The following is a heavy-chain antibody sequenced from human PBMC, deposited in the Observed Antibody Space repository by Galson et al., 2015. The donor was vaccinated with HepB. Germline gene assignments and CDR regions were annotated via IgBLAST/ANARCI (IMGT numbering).Heavy chain of an antibody. V-gene: IGHV1-46*01. CDR3: ARGWGTPHYQIFGGNWFDP. J-gene: IGHJ5*02. CDR1: GYTFINQS. CDR2: IKPSGGSS. Sequence: SVKVSCKAPGYTFINQSMHWVRQAPGQGLEWMGTIKPSGGSSKYAQKFQGRVTMTRDTSTSTVYMELSSLRSEDTAVYYCARGWGTPHYQIFGGNWFDPWGQGTLVTVSS. D-gene: IGHD3-3*01.